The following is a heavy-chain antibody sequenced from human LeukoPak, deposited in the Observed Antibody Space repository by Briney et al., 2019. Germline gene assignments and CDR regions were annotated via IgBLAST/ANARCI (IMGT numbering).Heavy chain of an antibody. J-gene: IGHJ4*02. CDR2: VYHSGGT. CDR3: ARLSPDDTAIEY. V-gene: IGHV4-34*01. Sequence: SETLSLTCAVYGGSFSDYYWSWIRQPPGKGLEWIGEVYHSGGTNYDPSLKSRVTISVDTSKNQFSLKLSSVTAADTAVYYCARLSPDDTAIEYWGQGTLVTVSS. D-gene: IGHD5-18*01. CDR1: GGSFSDYY.